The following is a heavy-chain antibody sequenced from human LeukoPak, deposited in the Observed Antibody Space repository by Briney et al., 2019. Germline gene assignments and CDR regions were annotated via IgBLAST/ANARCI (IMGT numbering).Heavy chain of an antibody. J-gene: IGHJ4*02. V-gene: IGHV4-59*01. Sequence: SETLSLTCTVAGGSISSYYWSWIRQPPGKGLEWIGYIYYSGGTNYNPSLKSRVTISVDTSKNQFSLKLSSVTAADTAVYYCARGSIAAAVDYWGQGTLVTVSS. CDR3: ARGSIAAAVDY. CDR1: GGSISSYY. CDR2: IYYSGGT. D-gene: IGHD6-13*01.